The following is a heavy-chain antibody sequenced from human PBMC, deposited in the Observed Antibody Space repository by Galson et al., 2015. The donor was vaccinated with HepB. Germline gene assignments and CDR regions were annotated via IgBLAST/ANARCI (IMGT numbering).Heavy chain of an antibody. V-gene: IGHV3-23*01. CDR2: IRGSGDTP. Sequence: SLRLSCAASGFTFTSYAMSWVRQAPGKGLEWVSTIRGSGDTPHYSNSVKGRFTISRDNSRNTLFLQMNSLRAEDTAVYYCARQNWDYGDRYDYWGQGTLVTVSS. J-gene: IGHJ4*02. D-gene: IGHD4-17*01. CDR1: GFTFTSYA. CDR3: ARQNWDYGDRYDY.